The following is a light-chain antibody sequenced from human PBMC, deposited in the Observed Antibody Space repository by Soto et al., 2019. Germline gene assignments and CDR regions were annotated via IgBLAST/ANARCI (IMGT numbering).Light chain of an antibody. Sequence: QSVLTQPPSVSAAPGQKVTISCSGSSSNIKNNYVSWYQQFPGTAPKLLIYEDNKRPSGIPDRFSGSKSGTSATLGITGLQTGDEPNYYGGKGDSTLGVYVFGTGTKVPAL. J-gene: IGLJ1*01. CDR1: SSNIKNNY. V-gene: IGLV1-51*02. CDR3: GKGDSTLGVYV. CDR2: EDN.